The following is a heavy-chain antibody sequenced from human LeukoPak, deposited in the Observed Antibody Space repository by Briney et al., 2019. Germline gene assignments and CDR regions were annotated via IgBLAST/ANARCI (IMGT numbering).Heavy chain of an antibody. CDR1: GGSIGSYY. CDR3: ARERDGYNH. CDR2: IYYSGNT. J-gene: IGHJ5*02. Sequence: SETLSLTCTVSGGSIGSYYWSWIRQPPGKGLEWIGYIYYSGNTYYNPSLKSRVTISVDTSKNQFSLKLSSVTAADTAVYYCARERDGYNHWGQGTLVTVSS. V-gene: IGHV4-59*01. D-gene: IGHD5-24*01.